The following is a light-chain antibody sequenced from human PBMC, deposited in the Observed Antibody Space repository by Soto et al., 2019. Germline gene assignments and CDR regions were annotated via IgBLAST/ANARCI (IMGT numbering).Light chain of an antibody. V-gene: IGKV3-15*01. J-gene: IGKJ2*01. CDR2: GAS. CDR3: QQYYYWPPYT. Sequence: EIVMTQSPATLSVSPGERATLSCRASQSVGTNLVWYQHKPGQAPRPLIYGASIRATGIPARFSASGSGTEFTLTISSLQSEDPAVYFCQQYYYWPPYTFGQGTKVDIK. CDR1: QSVGTN.